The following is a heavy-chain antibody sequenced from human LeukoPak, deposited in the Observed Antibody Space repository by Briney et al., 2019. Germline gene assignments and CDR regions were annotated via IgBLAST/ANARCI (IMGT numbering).Heavy chain of an antibody. V-gene: IGHV3-7*01. CDR1: GFTFSSYW. J-gene: IGHJ4*02. D-gene: IGHD3-10*01. Sequence: PGGSLRLSCAASGFTFSSYWMSWVRQAPGKGLEWVANIKQDGSEKYYVDSVKGRFTISRDNAKNSLYLQMNSLRAEDTAVYYCAREFITMVRRVIMSAFDYWGQGTLVTVSS. CDR2: IKQDGSEK. CDR3: AREFITMVRRVIMSAFDY.